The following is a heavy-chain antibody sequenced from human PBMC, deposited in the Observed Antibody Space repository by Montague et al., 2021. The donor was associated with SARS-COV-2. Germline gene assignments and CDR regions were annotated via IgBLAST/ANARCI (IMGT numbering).Heavy chain of an antibody. Sequence: SLRLSCAASGFTFRSYAMSWVRQAPGKGLEWVSAISGGGGTTYYADSVKGRFTISRDNSKNMLYLQMNSLRAEDTAVYYCAKIWVISGGDYWGQGTLVTVSS. CDR1: GFTFRSYA. CDR3: AKIWVISGGDY. V-gene: IGHV3-23*01. J-gene: IGHJ4*02. D-gene: IGHD3-22*01. CDR2: ISGGGGTT.